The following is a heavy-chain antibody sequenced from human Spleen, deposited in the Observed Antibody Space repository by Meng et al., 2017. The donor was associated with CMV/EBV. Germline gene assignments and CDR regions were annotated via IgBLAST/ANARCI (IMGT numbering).Heavy chain of an antibody. CDR3: AKEGAYDREIDS. CDR1: GFTFSSFG. V-gene: IGHV3-30*02. CDR2: IRYDGSNK. D-gene: IGHD5-12*01. J-gene: IGHJ4*02. Sequence: GESLKISCVASGFTFSSFGIHWVRQAPGKGLEWVGIIRYDGSNKNYGDAVKGRFTISRDNYRSTSYLDMTSLKPEDTAVYYCAKEGAYDREIDSWGQGVLVTVSS.